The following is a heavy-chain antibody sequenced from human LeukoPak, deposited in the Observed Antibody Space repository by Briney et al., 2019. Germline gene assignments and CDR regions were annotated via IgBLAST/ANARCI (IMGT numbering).Heavy chain of an antibody. D-gene: IGHD6-13*01. CDR3: ARLGYSSSWPLDY. CDR1: GFTFSSYE. Sequence: GGSLRLSCAASGFTFSSYEMNWVRQAPGKGLEWVSYISSSGSTIYYADSVKGRFTISRDNAKNSLYLQMNSLRAEDTAVYYCARLGYSSSWPLDYWGQGTLVTVSS. CDR2: ISSSGSTI. J-gene: IGHJ4*02. V-gene: IGHV3-48*03.